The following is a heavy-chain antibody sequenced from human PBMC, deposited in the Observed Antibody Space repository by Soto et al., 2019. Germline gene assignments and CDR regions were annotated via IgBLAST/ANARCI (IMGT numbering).Heavy chain of an antibody. V-gene: IGHV4-31*03. Sequence: QVQLQESGPGLVKPSQTLSLTCTVSGGSISSGGYYWSCIRQHPGKGLEWIGDIYYSGSTYHNPSLKSRVNISVDTSKNQFSLKLSSVTAADTAVYYCARGGYYDSSWYYGYWGQGTLVTVSS. D-gene: IGHD3-22*01. CDR2: IYYSGST. CDR3: ARGGYYDSSWYYGY. CDR1: GGSISSGGYY. J-gene: IGHJ4*02.